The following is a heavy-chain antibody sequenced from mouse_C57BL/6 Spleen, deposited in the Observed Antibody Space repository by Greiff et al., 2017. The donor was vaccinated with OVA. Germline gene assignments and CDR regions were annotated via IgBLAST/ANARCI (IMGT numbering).Heavy chain of an antibody. CDR1: GYSFTGYY. D-gene: IGHD4-1*02. Sequence: EVQLLESGPELVKPGASVKISCKASGYSFTGYYMNWVKQSPEKSLEWIGEINPSTGGTTYNQKFKAKATLTVDKSSSTAYMQLKSLTSEDSAVYYCARATGTKDAMDYWGQGTSVTVSS. V-gene: IGHV1-42*01. CDR3: ARATGTKDAMDY. CDR2: INPSTGGT. J-gene: IGHJ4*01.